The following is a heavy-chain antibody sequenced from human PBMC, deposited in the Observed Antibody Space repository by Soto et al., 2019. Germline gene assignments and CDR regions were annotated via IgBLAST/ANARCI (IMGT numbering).Heavy chain of an antibody. CDR1: GGSLSSWA. Sequence: SLQVSCSAYGGSLSSWASCCGRQAPGQGLEWMGGIIPIFGTANYAQKFQGRVTITADKSTSTAYMELSSLRSEDTAVYYCASAYDSNLFLDYWGQGNLVNFSS. CDR2: IIPIFGTA. CDR3: ASAYDSNLFLDY. D-gene: IGHD3-22*01. V-gene: IGHV1-69*06. J-gene: IGHJ4*02.